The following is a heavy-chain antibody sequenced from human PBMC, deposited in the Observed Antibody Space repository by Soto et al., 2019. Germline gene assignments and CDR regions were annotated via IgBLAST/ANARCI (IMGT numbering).Heavy chain of an antibody. J-gene: IGHJ6*02. D-gene: IGHD2-21*02. CDR1: GFTFSSYG. CDR3: ARELVVTAIPPAYYYYYGMDV. CDR2: ISYDGSNK. Sequence: QVQLVESGGGVVQPGRSLRLSCAASGFTFSSYGMHWVRQAPGKGLEWVAVISYDGSNKYYADSVKGRFTISRDNSKNTLYLQMNSLRAEDTAVYYCARELVVTAIPPAYYYYYGMDVWGQGTTVTVSS. V-gene: IGHV3-30*03.